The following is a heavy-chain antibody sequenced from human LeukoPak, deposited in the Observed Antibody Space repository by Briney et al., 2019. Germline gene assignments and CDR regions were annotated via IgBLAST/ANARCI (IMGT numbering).Heavy chain of an antibody. D-gene: IGHD6-13*01. CDR3: ATYSSSWEGVNWFDP. V-gene: IGHV1-69*13. CDR1: GYTFTSYG. Sequence: XVKVSCKASGYTFTSYGISWVRQAPGQGLEWMGGIIPIFGTANYAQKFQGRVTITADESTSTAYMELSSLRSEDTAVYYCATYSSSWEGVNWFDPWGQGTLVTVSS. CDR2: IIPIFGTA. J-gene: IGHJ5*02.